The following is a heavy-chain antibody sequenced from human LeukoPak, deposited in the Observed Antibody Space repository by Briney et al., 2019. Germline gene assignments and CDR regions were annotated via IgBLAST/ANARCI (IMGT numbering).Heavy chain of an antibody. CDR1: GFTFSSYN. J-gene: IGHJ6*04. Sequence: PGGSLRLSCAASGFTFSSYNMKWVRQAPGKGLEWVSSISTSSSYIYYADSVKGRFTISRDNAKNSLYLRMNSLRAEDTAVYYCAELGITMIGGVWGKGTTVTISS. CDR2: ISTSSSYI. V-gene: IGHV3-21*01. D-gene: IGHD3-10*02. CDR3: AELGITMIGGV.